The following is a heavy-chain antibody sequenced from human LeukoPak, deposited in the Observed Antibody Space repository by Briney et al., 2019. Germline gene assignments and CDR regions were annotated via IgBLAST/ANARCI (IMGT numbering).Heavy chain of an antibody. CDR1: GGSISSSSYY. CDR2: IYYSGSI. CDR3: ARAPRCSSTSCYTFDY. Sequence: PSETLSLTCTVSGGSISSSSYYWGWIRQPPGKGLEWIGSIYYSGSIYYNPSFKSRVTISVDTSKNQLSLKPRSVTAADTAVYYCARAPRCSSTSCYTFDYWGQGTLVTVSS. J-gene: IGHJ4*02. V-gene: IGHV4-39*07. D-gene: IGHD2-2*01.